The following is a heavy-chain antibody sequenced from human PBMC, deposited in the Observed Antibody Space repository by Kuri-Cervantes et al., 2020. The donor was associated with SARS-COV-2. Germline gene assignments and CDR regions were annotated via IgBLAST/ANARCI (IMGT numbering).Heavy chain of an antibody. D-gene: IGHD1-20*01. CDR1: GFTFSSYA. CDR3: TTDSITGPIMDV. J-gene: IGHJ6*03. V-gene: IGHV3-15*01. Sequence: GESLKISCAASGFTFSSYAMSWVRQAPGKGLEWVGRIKSKTDGGTTDYAAPVKGRFTISRDDSKNTLYLQMNSLKTEDTAVYYCTTDSITGPIMDVWGKGTTVTVSS. CDR2: IKSKTDGGTT.